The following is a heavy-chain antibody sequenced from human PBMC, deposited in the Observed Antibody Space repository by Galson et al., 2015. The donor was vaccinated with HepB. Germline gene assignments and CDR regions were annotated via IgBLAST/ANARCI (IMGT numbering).Heavy chain of an antibody. Sequence: SLRLSCAASGFEFNFYWMTWVRQAPGKGLEWVANIKRDSSEKYLADSVKGRFAISRENANTLVYLQMNDLRAEDTAVYYCARARSNGANYHLVFDSWGQGALVTISS. D-gene: IGHD4/OR15-4a*01. J-gene: IGHJ4*02. CDR3: ARARSNGANYHLVFDS. CDR1: GFEFNFYW. V-gene: IGHV3-7*01. CDR2: IKRDSSEK.